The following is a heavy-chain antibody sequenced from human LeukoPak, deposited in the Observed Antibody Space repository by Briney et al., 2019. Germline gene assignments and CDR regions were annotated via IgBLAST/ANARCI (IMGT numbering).Heavy chain of an antibody. V-gene: IGHV3-74*01. Sequence: PGRSLRLSCVASGLAFNTYWMHWVRQAPGKGLGWVSRINGDGSSTSYADSVKGRFTISRDNAKNTLYLQMNSLSTEDTAVYSCARDLQYTLIWSDPWGQGTLVTVSS. CDR1: GLAFNTYW. J-gene: IGHJ5*02. D-gene: IGHD2-2*02. CDR2: INGDGSST. CDR3: ARDLQYTLIWSDP.